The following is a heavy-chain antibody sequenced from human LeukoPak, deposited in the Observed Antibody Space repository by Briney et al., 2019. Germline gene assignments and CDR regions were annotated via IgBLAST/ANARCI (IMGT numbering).Heavy chain of an antibody. CDR2: INHSGST. CDR3: ARAEGHDYWSGYYYYYMDV. J-gene: IGHJ6*03. D-gene: IGHD3-3*01. CDR1: GGSFSGYY. V-gene: IGHV4-34*01. Sequence: PSETLSLTCAVYGGSFSGYYWSWIRQPPGKGLEWIGEINHSGSTNYNPSLKSRVTISVDTSKNQFSLKLSSVTAADTAVYYCARAEGHDYWSGYYYYYMDVWGKGTTVTVSS.